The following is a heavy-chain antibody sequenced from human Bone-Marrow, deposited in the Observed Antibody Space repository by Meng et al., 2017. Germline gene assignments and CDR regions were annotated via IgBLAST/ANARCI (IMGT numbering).Heavy chain of an antibody. CDR2: IKQYGCDN. CDR1: GFTFSSYF. J-gene: IGHJ4*02. Sequence: GESLMISCAASGFTFSSYFMSWVRQAPGKGLEWVANIKQYGCDNYYAASVTGRFPIFRDNAKNSLYLQMNSLRPEDTAVYFCARDGSLSFGELAYFDYWGQGTPVTVSS. CDR3: ARDGSLSFGELAYFDY. V-gene: IGHV3-7*01. D-gene: IGHD3-10*01.